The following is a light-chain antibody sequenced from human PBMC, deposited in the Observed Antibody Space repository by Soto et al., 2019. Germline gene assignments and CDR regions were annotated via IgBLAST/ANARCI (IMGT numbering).Light chain of an antibody. Sequence: DIQMTQSQSSLSASVGDRVTITCRASQSINTYLNWYQQKPGKAPKLLIYGASSLQSGVPSRFSGSASGTDFTLTISSLQPEDFATYYCQQSYTTPHTFGQGTKLEIK. J-gene: IGKJ2*01. CDR3: QQSYTTPHT. CDR1: QSINTY. V-gene: IGKV1-39*01. CDR2: GAS.